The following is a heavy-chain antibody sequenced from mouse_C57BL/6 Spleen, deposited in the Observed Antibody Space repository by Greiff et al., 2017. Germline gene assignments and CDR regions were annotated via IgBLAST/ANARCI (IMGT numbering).Heavy chain of an antibody. Sequence: QVQLQQSGAELARPGASVKLSCKASGYTFTSYGISWVKQRTGQGLEWIGEIYPRSGNTYYNEKFKGKATLTADKSSSTAYMELRSLTSEDSAVYFCARGDYYGSSYGYVDVWGTGTTVTVSS. J-gene: IGHJ1*03. CDR2: IYPRSGNT. V-gene: IGHV1-81*01. CDR3: ARGDYYGSSYGYVDV. D-gene: IGHD1-1*01. CDR1: GYTFTSYG.